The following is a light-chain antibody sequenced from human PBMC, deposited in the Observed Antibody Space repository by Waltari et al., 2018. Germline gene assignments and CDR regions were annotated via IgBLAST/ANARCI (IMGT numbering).Light chain of an antibody. CDR3: QKYGSLPAT. Sequence: EIMLTQSPGTLSLSPGERATLSWRASQSISRFLAWYQHKPGQAPRLLIYDASSRATGIPDRFSGSGSGTDFSLTISRLEPEDFAVYYCQKYGSLPATFGQGTKVEIK. V-gene: IGKV3-20*01. J-gene: IGKJ1*01. CDR2: DAS. CDR1: QSISRF.